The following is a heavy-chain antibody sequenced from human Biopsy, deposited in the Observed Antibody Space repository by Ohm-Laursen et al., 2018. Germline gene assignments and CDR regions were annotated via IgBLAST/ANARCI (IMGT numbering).Heavy chain of an antibody. V-gene: IGHV3-21*06. CDR3: ARSRGNSGSATIYYYGMDV. J-gene: IGHJ6*02. CDR2: ISSSSDNL. CDR1: GFTLSSYS. Sequence: SLRLSCTASGFTLSSYSMNWVRQTPGKGLEWVSTISSSSDNLYYVDSVKGRFTISRDNAKNSLYLQMNSLRAEDTAVYYFARSRGNSGSATIYYYGMDVWGQGTTVTVSS. D-gene: IGHD3-10*01.